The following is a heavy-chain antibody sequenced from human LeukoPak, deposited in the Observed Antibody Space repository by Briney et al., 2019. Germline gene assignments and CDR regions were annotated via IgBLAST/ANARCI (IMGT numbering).Heavy chain of an antibody. CDR1: GFTLSSYE. Sequence: GGSLRLSCAASGFTLSSYEMHWVRQVPGKGLVWVSRINSDGSRTGYADSVKGRFTISRDNAKNTLYLQMNSLRAEDTSIYYCARGLPREVTLDYWGQGTPVTVSS. V-gene: IGHV3-74*01. CDR2: INSDGSRT. CDR3: ARGLPREVTLDY. D-gene: IGHD2-21*01. J-gene: IGHJ4*02.